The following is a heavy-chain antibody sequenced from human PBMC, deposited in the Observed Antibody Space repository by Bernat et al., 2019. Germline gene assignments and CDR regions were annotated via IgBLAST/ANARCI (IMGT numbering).Heavy chain of an antibody. CDR1: GFTFSSYA. D-gene: IGHD6-19*01. CDR3: AKFDSSGWYRVIQGDGFDI. J-gene: IGHJ3*02. Sequence: EVQLLESGGGLVQPGGSLRVSCAASGFTFSSYAMTWVRQAPGKGLEWVSTISDGSITTYYADCVKGRFTISRDNSKNTLYLQMNSLRDEDTAVYYCAKFDSSGWYRVIQGDGFDIWGQGTMVTVSS. CDR2: ISDGSITT. V-gene: IGHV3-23*01.